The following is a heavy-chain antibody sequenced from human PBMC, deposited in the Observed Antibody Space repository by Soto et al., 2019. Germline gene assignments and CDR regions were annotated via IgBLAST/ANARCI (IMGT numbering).Heavy chain of an antibody. Sequence: QVQLVQSGAEVKKPGSSVKVSCKASGDTFSTHSFTWVRQAPGQGLEWMGRIIPFVATESHAQKFKDRVTTSADTHTRTVYLEVSSLRSDYTAVNYCTTAASLCGAASDYWGQGTLVSVSS. CDR3: TTAASLCGAASDY. J-gene: IGHJ4*02. V-gene: IGHV1-69*08. CDR1: GDTFSTHS. CDR2: IIPFVATE. D-gene: IGHD3-3*01.